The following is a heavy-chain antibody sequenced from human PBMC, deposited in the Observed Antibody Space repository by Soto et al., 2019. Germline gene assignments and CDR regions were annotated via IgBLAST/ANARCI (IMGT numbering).Heavy chain of an antibody. CDR3: AREIIPLTTDWYFDL. CDR2: IYDSGST. V-gene: IGHV4-30-4*01. Sequence: QVQLQESGPGLVKPSETLSLTCTVSGGSISGGVYYWSWIRQPPGKGLGWIGYIYDSGSTYYNPSLKSRVTISVDTAENQFSLRLSSVTAADTAVYYCAREIIPLTTDWYFDLWGRGALVTVSS. D-gene: IGHD4-17*01. CDR1: GGSISGGVYY. J-gene: IGHJ2*01.